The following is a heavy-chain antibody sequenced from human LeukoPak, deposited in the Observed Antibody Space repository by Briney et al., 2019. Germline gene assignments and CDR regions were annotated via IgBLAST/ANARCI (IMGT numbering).Heavy chain of an antibody. CDR2: IYYSGST. V-gene: IGHV4-39*01. J-gene: IGHJ6*02. CDR3: ASSSSTSCMDV. CDR1: GVSICSSSYF. Sequence: SETLFLICTVSGVSICSSSYFWGSIRQPPGYGLAWIGSIYYSGSTYYNPSLKSRVTISVDTSKNQFSLKLSSVTAADTAVYYCASSSSTSCMDVWGQGTTVTVSS. D-gene: IGHD2-2*01.